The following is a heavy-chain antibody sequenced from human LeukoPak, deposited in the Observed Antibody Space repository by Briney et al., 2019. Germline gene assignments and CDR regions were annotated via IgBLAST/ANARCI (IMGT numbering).Heavy chain of an antibody. CDR1: GFTFSSYE. J-gene: IGHJ4*02. D-gene: IGHD1-26*01. V-gene: IGHV3-48*03. Sequence: PGGSLRLSCAASGFTFSSYEMNWVRQAPGKGLEWVSYISSSGSTIYYADSVKGRFTISRDNAKNSLYLQMNSLRAEDTAVYYCARMYGSYYSYFDYWGQGTLVTVSS. CDR2: ISSSGSTI. CDR3: ARMYGSYYSYFDY.